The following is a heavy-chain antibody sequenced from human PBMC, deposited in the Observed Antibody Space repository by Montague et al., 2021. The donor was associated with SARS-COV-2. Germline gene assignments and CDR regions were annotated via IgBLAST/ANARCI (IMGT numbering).Heavy chain of an antibody. Sequence: SETLSLTCAVYGGSFSGYYWSWIRQPPGKGLEWIGEIYHRGSTNYNPSLKSRVIISVDTSKNQFSLKLSSVTAADTAVYYCARGTGPRSFTRIGVMNSGHVFDIWGQGTMVTVSS. V-gene: IGHV4-34*01. D-gene: IGHD2-21*01. CDR1: GGSFSGYY. J-gene: IGHJ3*02. CDR3: ARGTGPRSFTRIGVMNSGHVFDI. CDR2: IYHRGST.